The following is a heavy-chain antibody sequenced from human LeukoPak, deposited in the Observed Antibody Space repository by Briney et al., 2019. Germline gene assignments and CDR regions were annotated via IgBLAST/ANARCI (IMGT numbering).Heavy chain of an antibody. CDR3: ARERRNNFGCYFDY. CDR1: GFTFSSYW. CDR2: IKEDGSEK. V-gene: IGHV3-7*04. Sequence: GGSLRLSCAASGFTFSSYWMSWVRQAPGKGLEWVANIKEDGSEKSYVDSVKGRFTISRDNAKNSLYLQMNSLRAEDTAVYYCARERRNNFGCYFDYWGQGTLVTVSS. D-gene: IGHD1/OR15-1a*01. J-gene: IGHJ4*02.